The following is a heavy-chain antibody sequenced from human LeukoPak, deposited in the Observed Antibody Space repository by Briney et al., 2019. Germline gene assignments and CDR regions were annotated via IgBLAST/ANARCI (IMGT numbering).Heavy chain of an antibody. CDR1: GGSFSGYY. V-gene: IGHV4-34*01. D-gene: IGHD4-23*01. J-gene: IGHJ5*02. Sequence: SETLSLTCAVYGGSFSGYYWSWIRQPPGKGLEWIGEINHSGSTNYNPSLKSRVTISVDTSKNQFSLKLSSVTAADTAVYHCASADYGGPYNWFDPWGQGTLVTVSS. CDR2: INHSGST. CDR3: ASADYGGPYNWFDP.